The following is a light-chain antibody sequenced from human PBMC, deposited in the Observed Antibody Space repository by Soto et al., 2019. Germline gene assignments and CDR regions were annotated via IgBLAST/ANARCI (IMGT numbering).Light chain of an antibody. CDR3: QQYYSTCT. CDR2: WAS. CDR1: QSVLYSSNNNNY. J-gene: IGKJ2*01. V-gene: IGKV4-1*01. Sequence: DIVMTQSPDSLAVSLGERATINCKSSQSVLYSSNNNNYLAWYQQKPGQPPKLLIYWASTRESGVPDRFSGSGSGTDFTLTISSLQAEDVAVYYCQQYYSTCTFGQGTKLEIK.